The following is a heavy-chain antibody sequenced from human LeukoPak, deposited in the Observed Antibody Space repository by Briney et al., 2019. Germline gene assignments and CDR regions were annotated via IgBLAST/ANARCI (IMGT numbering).Heavy chain of an antibody. CDR2: INPNSGGT. CDR3: ARGARYYYYMDV. J-gene: IGHJ6*03. CDR1: GYTFTGYY. D-gene: IGHD4/OR15-4a*01. V-gene: IGHV1-2*02. Sequence: ASVKVSCKASGYTFTGYYMHWVRQAPGQGLEWMGWINPNSGGTNYAQKFQGRVTMTRNTSISTAYMELSSLRSEDTAVYYCARGARYYYYMDVWGKGTTVTVSS.